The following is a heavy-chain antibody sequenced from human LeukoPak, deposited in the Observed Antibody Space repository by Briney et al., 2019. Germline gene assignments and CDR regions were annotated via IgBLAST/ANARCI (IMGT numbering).Heavy chain of an antibody. CDR3: AKGESHPKYYFDY. CDR2: ISGSDGST. CDR1: GFTFSTYA. D-gene: IGHD3-10*01. V-gene: IGHV3-23*01. Sequence: PGGSLRLSCAASGFTFSTYAMRWVRQAPGKGLERVSSISGSDGSTYYADSVKGRFTICRDNSKNTLYLQMNSLRAEDTAVYYCAKGESHPKYYFDYWGQGTRVTVSS. J-gene: IGHJ4*02.